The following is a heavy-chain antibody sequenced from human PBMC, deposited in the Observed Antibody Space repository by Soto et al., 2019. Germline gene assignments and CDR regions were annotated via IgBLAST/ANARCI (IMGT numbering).Heavy chain of an antibody. CDR1: GFSLSTSGVG. J-gene: IGHJ5*02. CDR3: AHSLIGYYYDSSGSNWFDP. CDR2: IYWHDDK. V-gene: IGHV2-5*01. D-gene: IGHD3-22*01. Sequence: QITLKESGPTLVKPTQTLTLTCTFYGFSLSTSGVGVGWIRQPPGKALEWLALIYWHDDKRYSPSLKSRLTITKDTSINQVVLTMTNMDPVDTATYYCAHSLIGYYYDSSGSNWFDPWGQGTLVTVSS.